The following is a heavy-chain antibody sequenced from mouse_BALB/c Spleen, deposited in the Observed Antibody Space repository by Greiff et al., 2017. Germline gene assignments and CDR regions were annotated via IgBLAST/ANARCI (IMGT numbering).Heavy chain of an antibody. Sequence: QVQLKESGPELVKPGASVKISCKASGYAFSSSWMNWVKQRPGQGLEWIGRIYPGDGDTNYNGKFKGKATLTADKSSSTAYMQLSSLTSVDSAVYFCARRYYYGSRGYFDYWGQGTTLTVSS. J-gene: IGHJ2*01. D-gene: IGHD1-1*01. CDR2: IYPGDGDT. V-gene: IGHV1-82*01. CDR1: GYAFSSSW. CDR3: ARRYYYGSRGYFDY.